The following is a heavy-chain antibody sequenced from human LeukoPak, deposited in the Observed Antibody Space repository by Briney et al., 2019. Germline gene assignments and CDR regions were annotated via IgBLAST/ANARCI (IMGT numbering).Heavy chain of an antibody. CDR1: GGSMSSYY. V-gene: IGHV4-4*07. Sequence: SETLCLTCTVSGGSMSSYYWTWIRQPAGKGLEWIGRIYTSGSTNYNPSLKSRVTMSVDTSKNQFSLKLSSVTAADTAVYYCARVGIERDFDYWGQGTLVTVSS. CDR3: ARVGIERDFDY. D-gene: IGHD2-21*01. CDR2: IYTSGST. J-gene: IGHJ4*02.